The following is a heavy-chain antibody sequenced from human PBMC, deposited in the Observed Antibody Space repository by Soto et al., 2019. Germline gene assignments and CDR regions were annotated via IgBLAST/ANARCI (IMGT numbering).Heavy chain of an antibody. CDR2: IIPFFGTA. CDR1: GGTFSTFG. V-gene: IGHV1-69*01. D-gene: IGHD3-16*01. J-gene: IGHJ4*02. Sequence: QVQLVQSGAEVKKTGSSVKVSCKTSGGTFSTFGISWVRQAPGQGLEWMGGIIPFFGTAEYSQKFEDRITINADETTNTGYMDLRSLTSEDTAIYYCARTAPMDAGDKYYYDFWGQGALVTVSS. CDR3: ARTAPMDAGDKYYYDF.